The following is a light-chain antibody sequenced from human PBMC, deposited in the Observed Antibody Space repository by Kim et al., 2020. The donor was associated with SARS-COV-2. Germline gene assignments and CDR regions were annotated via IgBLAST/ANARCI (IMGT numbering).Light chain of an antibody. V-gene: IGKV3-20*01. CDR1: QSVNSEY. CDR2: GAS. CDR3: QHYGDSPLYT. J-gene: IGKJ2*01. Sequence: SSGESATRPRRASQSVNSEYLAWYQQKPGQAPRVLIYGASRRSIGIPDRFSGSGSGTDFTLSISRLEPEDFAVYYCQHYGDSPLYTFGQGTKLEI.